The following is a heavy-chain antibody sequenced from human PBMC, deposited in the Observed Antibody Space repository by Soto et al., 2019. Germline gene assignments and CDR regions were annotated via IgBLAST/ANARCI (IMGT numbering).Heavy chain of an antibody. J-gene: IGHJ2*01. V-gene: IGHV1-69*01. CDR3: ARDGYGGNPSWWYFDL. D-gene: IGHD2-15*01. Sequence: QVQLVQSGAEVKKPGSSVKVSCKASGGTFSSYAISWVRQAPGQGLEWMGAIIPIFGTANYAQKFQGRVTITADESTSTAYMELSSLRSEDTAVYYCARDGYGGNPSWWYFDLWGRGTLVTVSS. CDR2: IIPIFGTA. CDR1: GGTFSSYA.